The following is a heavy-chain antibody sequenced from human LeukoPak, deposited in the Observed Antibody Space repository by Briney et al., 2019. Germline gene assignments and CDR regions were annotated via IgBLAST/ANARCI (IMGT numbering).Heavy chain of an antibody. CDR3: ARAGVTHDAFDI. CDR2: IHYSGST. Sequence: SETLSLTCTVSGGSISTYYWSWIRQPPGKGLEWIGYIHYSGSTDYNPSLRSRVTISVDTSKNQLSLKLTSVTAADTAVYYCARAGVTHDAFDIWGQGTMVTVSS. J-gene: IGHJ3*02. D-gene: IGHD3-10*01. CDR1: GGSISTYY. V-gene: IGHV4-59*01.